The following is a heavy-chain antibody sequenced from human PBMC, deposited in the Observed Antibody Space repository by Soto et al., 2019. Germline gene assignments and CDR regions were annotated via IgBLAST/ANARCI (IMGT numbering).Heavy chain of an antibody. J-gene: IGHJ4*02. Sequence: GGSLRLSCAASGFTVSSNYMSWVRQAPGKGLEWVSVIYSGGSTYYADSVKGRFTISRDNSKNTLYLQMNSLRAEDTAVYYCARSRYYYDSSGYYLFYFDYWGQGTLVTVSS. CDR1: GFTVSSNY. CDR3: ARSRYYYDSSGYYLFYFDY. V-gene: IGHV3-66*01. CDR2: IYSGGST. D-gene: IGHD3-22*01.